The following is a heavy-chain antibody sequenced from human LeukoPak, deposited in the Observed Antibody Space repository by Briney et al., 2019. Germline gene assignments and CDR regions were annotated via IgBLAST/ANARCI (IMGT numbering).Heavy chain of an antibody. CDR2: IAYGGTT. Sequence: SETLFLTCTVSGGSLTGYYWIWLRQPPGKGLQWIGYIAYGGTTDYNPSLKNRVTISIDTSKNQFSLNLGSVTAADTAVYYCARDVSSSEGDFDYWGQGTLVTVSS. J-gene: IGHJ4*02. CDR3: ARDVSSSEGDFDY. CDR1: GGSLTGYY. V-gene: IGHV4-59*12. D-gene: IGHD6-13*01.